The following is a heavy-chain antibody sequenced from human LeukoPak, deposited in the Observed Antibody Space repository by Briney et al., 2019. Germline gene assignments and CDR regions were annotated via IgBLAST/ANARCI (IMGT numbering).Heavy chain of an antibody. CDR2: ISGSGGST. Sequence: PEGSLRLSCAASGFTFSSYAMSWVRQAPGKGLEWVSAISGSGGSTYYADSVKGRFTISRDNSKNTLYLQMNSLRAEDTAVYYCARDVLYCSGGSCYPYYFDYWGQGTLVTVSS. D-gene: IGHD2-15*01. CDR3: ARDVLYCSGGSCYPYYFDY. V-gene: IGHV3-23*01. CDR1: GFTFSSYA. J-gene: IGHJ4*02.